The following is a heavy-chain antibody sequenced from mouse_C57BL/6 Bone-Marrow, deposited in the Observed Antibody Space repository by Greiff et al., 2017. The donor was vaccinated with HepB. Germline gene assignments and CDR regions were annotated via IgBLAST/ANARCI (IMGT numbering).Heavy chain of an antibody. J-gene: IGHJ2*01. Sequence: EVQVLESGGGLVKPGGSLKLSCAASGFTFSSYAMSWVRQTPEERLEWVATISDGGSYTYYPDNVKGRFTISRDKAKNNLYLQMSQLKSEDTAMYYCARDRLYVDYWGQGTTLTVTS. CDR3: ARDRLYVDY. D-gene: IGHD2-3*01. CDR2: ISDGGSYT. V-gene: IGHV5-4*01. CDR1: GFTFSSYA.